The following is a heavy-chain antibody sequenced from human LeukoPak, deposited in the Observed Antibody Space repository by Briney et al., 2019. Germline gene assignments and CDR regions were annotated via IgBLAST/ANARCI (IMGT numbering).Heavy chain of an antibody. V-gene: IGHV4-31*03. J-gene: IGHJ4*02. Sequence: SQTLSLTCTVSGGSISSGGYYWSWIRQHPGKGLEWIGYIYYSGSTYYNPSLKSRVTISVDASKNQFSLKLSSVTAADTAVYYCARDSYGDYAFDYWGQGTLVTVSS. D-gene: IGHD4-17*01. CDR3: ARDSYGDYAFDY. CDR1: GGSISSGGYY. CDR2: IYYSGST.